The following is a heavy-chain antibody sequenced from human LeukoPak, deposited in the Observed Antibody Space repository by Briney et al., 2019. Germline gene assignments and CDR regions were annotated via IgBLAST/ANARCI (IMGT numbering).Heavy chain of an antibody. D-gene: IGHD3-9*01. CDR1: GFTFSSYA. CDR2: ISGSGGST. Sequence: GGSLRLSCAASGFTFSSYAMSWVRQAPGKGLEWVSAISGSGGSTYYADSVKGRFTISRDNSKNTLYLQMNSLRAEDTAVYYCAKAWRYFDWLHYFNWFDPWGQGTLVTVSS. J-gene: IGHJ5*02. V-gene: IGHV3-23*01. CDR3: AKAWRYFDWLHYFNWFDP.